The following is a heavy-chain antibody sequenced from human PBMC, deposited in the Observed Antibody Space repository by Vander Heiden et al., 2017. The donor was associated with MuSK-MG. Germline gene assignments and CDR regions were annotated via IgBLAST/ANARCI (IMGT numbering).Heavy chain of an antibody. J-gene: IGHJ5*02. CDR3: ARGLWGGGWFDP. V-gene: IGHV1-69*04. Sequence: QVQLVQSGAEVKKPGSSVKVSCKASGGTFSSYAISWVRQAPGQGLEWVGRFTPILGIANIAKKFQGGATIPRDKSLSTALMELSSPRPEGTAGYYCARGLWGGGWFDPWGQGTLVTVSS. CDR2: FTPILGIA. CDR1: GGTFSSYA. D-gene: IGHD2-21*01.